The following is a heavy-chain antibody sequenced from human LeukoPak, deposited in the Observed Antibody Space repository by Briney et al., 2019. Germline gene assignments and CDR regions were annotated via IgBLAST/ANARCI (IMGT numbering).Heavy chain of an antibody. CDR3: ARDRVGAPCDY. CDR2: ISSSATAI. V-gene: IGHV3-48*03. CDR1: GFTFRNLD. Sequence: GGSLRLSCAASGFTFRNLDMNWVRQAPGKGLEWVSYISSSATAIYYADSVKGRFTVSRDNAKNSLFLQMNSLRAEDTGVYYCARDRVGAPCDYWGQGALVTVSS. D-gene: IGHD1-26*01. J-gene: IGHJ4*02.